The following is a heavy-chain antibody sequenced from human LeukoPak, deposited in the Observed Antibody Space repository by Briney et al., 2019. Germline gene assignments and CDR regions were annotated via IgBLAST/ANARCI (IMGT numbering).Heavy chain of an antibody. J-gene: IGHJ4*02. CDR3: ARGPSTSLYDSQPGPEDY. V-gene: IGHV1-2*04. CDR1: GYTFTGYY. CDR2: INPNSGGT. D-gene: IGHD3-22*01. Sequence: ASVKVSCKASGYTFTGYYMHWVRQAPGQGLEWMGWINPNSGGTNYAQKFQGWVTMTRDTSISTAYMELSRLRSDDTAVYYCARGPSTSLYDSQPGPEDYWGQGTLVTVSS.